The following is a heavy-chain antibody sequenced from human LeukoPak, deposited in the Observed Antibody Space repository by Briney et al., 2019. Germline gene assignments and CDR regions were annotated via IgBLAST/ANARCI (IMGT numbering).Heavy chain of an antibody. CDR3: ARGRASSGYFFDY. V-gene: IGHV3-74*01. CDR1: GFTFNSYV. CDR2: INTDGRST. J-gene: IGHJ4*02. D-gene: IGHD3-22*01. Sequence: GGSLRLSCAASGFTFNSYVMHWLRQAPGKGLVWVSHINTDGRSTTYADSVKGRFTISRDNAKNTLYLQMNSLRAEDTAVYYCARGRASSGYFFDYWGQGALVTVSS.